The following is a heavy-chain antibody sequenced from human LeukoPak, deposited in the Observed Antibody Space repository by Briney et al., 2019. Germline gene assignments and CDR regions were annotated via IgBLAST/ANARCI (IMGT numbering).Heavy chain of an antibody. Sequence: GGSLRLSCAASGFTVSSNYMSWVRQAPGKGPEWVSVIYSGGSTYYADSVKGRFTISRDNSKNTLYLQMNSLRAEDTAVYYCARDPAGTDAFDIWGQGTMVTVSS. CDR2: IYSGGST. D-gene: IGHD6-13*01. CDR3: ARDPAGTDAFDI. CDR1: GFTVSSNY. V-gene: IGHV3-53*01. J-gene: IGHJ3*02.